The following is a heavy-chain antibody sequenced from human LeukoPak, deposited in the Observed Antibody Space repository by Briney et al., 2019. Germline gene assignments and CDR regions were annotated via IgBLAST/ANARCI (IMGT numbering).Heavy chain of an antibody. D-gene: IGHD3-10*01. J-gene: IGHJ4*02. CDR1: GFAFSNHA. CDR3: AREGYYGSGSPPSLYFDY. CDR2: TSSDLNVK. Sequence: GGSLRLSCAASGFAFSNHALQWVRQAPGKGLEWVAVTSSDLNVKLYADSVKGRFTISRDNSRSTLYLQMNSLRPEDTAIYYCAREGYYGSGSPPSLYFDYWGQGTLVTVSS. V-gene: IGHV3-30-3*01.